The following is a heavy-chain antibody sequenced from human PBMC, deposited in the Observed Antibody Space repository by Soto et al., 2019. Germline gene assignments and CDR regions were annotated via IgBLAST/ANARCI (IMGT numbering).Heavy chain of an antibody. V-gene: IGHV4-39*01. J-gene: IGHJ6*02. CDR3: ARRANYYGSGSYRLYYGMDV. CDR1: GGSISSSSYY. Sequence: QLQLQESGPGLVKPSETLSLTCTVSGGSISSSSYYWGWIRQPPGKGLEWIGSIFYSGSTYYNPAPKSRVTIAVDTSKNQFSLKLSSVTAADTAVYYCARRANYYGSGSYRLYYGMDVWGQGTTVTVSS. CDR2: IFYSGST. D-gene: IGHD3-10*01.